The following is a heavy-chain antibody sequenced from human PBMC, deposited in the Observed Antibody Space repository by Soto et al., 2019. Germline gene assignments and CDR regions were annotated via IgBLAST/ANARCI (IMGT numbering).Heavy chain of an antibody. CDR3: ARIGMALVTAGWFDP. D-gene: IGHD2-21*02. V-gene: IGHV1-69*01. CDR1: GGTLSTYG. Sequence: QLPLVQSGAEVKEPGSSVKVSCQASGGTLSTYGVTWVRQAPGQGLEWMGGIIPVFGTTTYAQKFQGRVTISADESTNSAYLEVNSLRSEDTAVYFCARIGMALVTAGWFDPWGQGTLVTVSS. CDR2: IIPVFGTT. J-gene: IGHJ5*02.